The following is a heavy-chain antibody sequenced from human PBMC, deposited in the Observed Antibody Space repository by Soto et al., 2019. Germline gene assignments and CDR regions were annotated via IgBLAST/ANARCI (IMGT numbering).Heavy chain of an antibody. CDR3: ARGVGSGSYYNQYNWFDP. V-gene: IGHV1-18*01. CDR2: ISAYNGNT. Sequence: ASVKVSCKASGYTFTSYGISWVRQAPGQGLEWVGWISAYNGNTKYAQKLQGRVTMTTDTSTSTAYMELRSLRSDDTAVYYCARGVGSGSYYNQYNWFDPWGQGTLVTVSS. CDR1: GYTFTSYG. D-gene: IGHD3-10*01. J-gene: IGHJ5*02.